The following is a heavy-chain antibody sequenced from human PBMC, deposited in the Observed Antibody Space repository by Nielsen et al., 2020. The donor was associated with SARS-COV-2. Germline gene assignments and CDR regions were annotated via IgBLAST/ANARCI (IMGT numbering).Heavy chain of an antibody. J-gene: IGHJ4*02. CDR3: ARADTVTAGAVVPAAILRGFDY. D-gene: IGHD2-2*01. V-gene: IGHV4-31*03. CDR2: IYYSGST. Sequence: SETLSLTCTVSGGSISSGGYYWSWIRQHPGKGLEWIGYIYYSGSTYYNPSLKSRVTISVDTSKNQFSLKLSSVTAADTAVYYCARADTVTAGAVVPAAILRGFDYWGQGTLVTVSS. CDR1: GGSISSGGYY.